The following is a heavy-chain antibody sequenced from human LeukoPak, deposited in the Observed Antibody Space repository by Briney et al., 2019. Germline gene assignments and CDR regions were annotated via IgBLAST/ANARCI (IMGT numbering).Heavy chain of an antibody. CDR2: IIPIFGTA. D-gene: IGHD6-13*01. J-gene: IGHJ4*02. Sequence: GASVKVSCKASGGTFSSYAISWVRQAPGQGLEWMGGIIPIFGTANYAQKFQGRVTITTDESTSTAYMELSRLTSDDTAVYYCARDRGAGSSWYGEGYYFDYWGREPWSPSPQ. CDR1: GGTFSSYA. CDR3: ARDRGAGSSWYGEGYYFDY. V-gene: IGHV1-69*05.